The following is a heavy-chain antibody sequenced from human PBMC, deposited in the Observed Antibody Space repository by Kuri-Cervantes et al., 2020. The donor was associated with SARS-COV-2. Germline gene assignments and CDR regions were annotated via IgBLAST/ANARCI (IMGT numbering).Heavy chain of an antibody. J-gene: IGHJ6*02. V-gene: IGHV3-74*01. CDR3: ATLDGMDV. CDR1: GFTFSSYW. CDR2: INSDGSSP. Sequence: GESLKISCAASGFTFSSYWMHWVRQAPGKGLVWVSRINSDGSSPSYADSVKGRFTISRDNAKNTLYLQMNSLRAEDTAVYYCATLDGMDVWGQGTTVTVSS.